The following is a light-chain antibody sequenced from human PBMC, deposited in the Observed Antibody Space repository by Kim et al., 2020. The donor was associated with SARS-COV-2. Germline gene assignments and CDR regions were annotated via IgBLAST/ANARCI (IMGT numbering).Light chain of an antibody. J-gene: IGLJ3*02. CDR1: NIGSKS. CDR2: YDS. V-gene: IGLV3-21*04. CDR3: QVWDSSSDHWV. Sequence: PGKTARITCGGNNIGSKSVHWYQQKPGQAPVLVIYYDSDRPSGIPERFSGSNSGNTATLTISRVEAGDEADYYCQVWDSSSDHWVFGGGTQLTV.